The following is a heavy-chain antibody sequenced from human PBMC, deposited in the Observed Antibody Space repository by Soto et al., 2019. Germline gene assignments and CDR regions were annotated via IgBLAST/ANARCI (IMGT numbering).Heavy chain of an antibody. J-gene: IGHJ6*02. CDR3: ARHGTGIAVDYYGMDV. CDR1: GYSFTSYW. Sequence: PGESLKLSCKGSGYSFTSYWIGWVRQMPGKGLEWMGIIYPGDSDTRYSPSFQGQVTISADKSISTAYLQWSSLKASDTAMYYCARHGTGIAVDYYGMDVWGQGTTVTSP. D-gene: IGHD1-1*01. CDR2: IYPGDSDT. V-gene: IGHV5-51*01.